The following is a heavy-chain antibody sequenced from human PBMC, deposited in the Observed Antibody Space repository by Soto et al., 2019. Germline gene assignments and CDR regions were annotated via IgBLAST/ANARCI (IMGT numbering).Heavy chain of an antibody. V-gene: IGHV1-69*13. J-gene: IGHJ4*02. CDR2: IIPIFGTA. CDR3: ARDRKYCTNGVCHGPFDY. D-gene: IGHD2-8*01. CDR1: GGTFSSYA. Sequence: RPSVKVSCKASGGTFSSYAISWVRQAPGQGLEWMGGIIPIFGTANYAQKFQGRVTITADESTSTAYMELSSLRSEDTAVYYCARDRKYCTNGVCHGPFDYWGQGTLVTVSS.